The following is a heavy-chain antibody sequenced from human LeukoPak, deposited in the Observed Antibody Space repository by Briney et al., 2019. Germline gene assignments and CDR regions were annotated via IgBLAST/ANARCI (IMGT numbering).Heavy chain of an antibody. J-gene: IGHJ4*02. CDR3: ARDGSGWSFDY. CDR2: INSDGSST. V-gene: IGHV3-74*01. D-gene: IGHD6-19*01. CDR1: GFTFSSYW. Sequence: GGSLRLSCAASGFTFSSYWMHWVRQAPGKGLVWVSHINSDGSSTSYADSVKGRFTISRDNAKNTLYRQMNSLRAEDTAVYYCARDGSGWSFDYWGQGTLVTVSS.